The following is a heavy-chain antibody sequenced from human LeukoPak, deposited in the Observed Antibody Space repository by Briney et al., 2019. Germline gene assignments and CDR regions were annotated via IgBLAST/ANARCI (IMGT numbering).Heavy chain of an antibody. D-gene: IGHD3-10*01. CDR3: ARDKSGTMMRGVIINYYYSMDV. J-gene: IGHJ6*03. V-gene: IGHV3-7*01. CDR1: GFTFDDYA. CDR2: IKQDGSET. Sequence: GGSLRLSCAASGFTFDDYAMHWVRQAPGKGLEWVANIKQDGSETYYVDSVKGRFTISRDNAKNSLFLQMNSLRGEDTALYYCARDKSGTMMRGVIINYYYSMDVWGKGTTVTISS.